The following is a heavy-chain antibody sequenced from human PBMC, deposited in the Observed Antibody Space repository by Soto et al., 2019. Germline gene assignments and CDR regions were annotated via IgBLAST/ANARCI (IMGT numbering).Heavy chain of an antibody. Sequence: QVQLVESGGGVVQPGRSLRLSCAASGFTFNLYGMQWVRQAPGKGLEWVAMIWYDGSGRFYGDSVKGRFTVSRDNSKNALYLDMKSLRAEDTAVYYCARYIAVRRLDYWGQGTLVTVSS. V-gene: IGHV3-33*01. J-gene: IGHJ4*02. D-gene: IGHD6-6*01. CDR3: ARYIAVRRLDY. CDR1: GFTFNLYG. CDR2: IWYDGSGR.